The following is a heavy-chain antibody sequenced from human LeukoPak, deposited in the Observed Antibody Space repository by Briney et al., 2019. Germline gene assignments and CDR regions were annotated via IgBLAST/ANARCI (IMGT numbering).Heavy chain of an antibody. CDR3: ARSSGWSKQFDY. J-gene: IGHJ4*02. D-gene: IGHD6-19*01. CDR1: GGSISSGGYY. CDR2: IYYSGNT. V-gene: IGHV4-61*08. Sequence: PSQTLSLTCTVSGGSISSGGYYWSWIRQHPGKGLEWIGYIYYSGNTNYNPSLKSRVTISVDTSKNQFSLKLSSVTAADTAVYYCARSSGWSKQFDYWGQGTLVTVSS.